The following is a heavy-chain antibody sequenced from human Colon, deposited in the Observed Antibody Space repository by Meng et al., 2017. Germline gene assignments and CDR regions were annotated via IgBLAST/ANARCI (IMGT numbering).Heavy chain of an antibody. CDR2: IDWDDDK. Sequence: SGPTLVQPTQTLTLTCTFSGFSLSTTGMRVSWIRQPPGKALEWLARIDWDDDKFYSTSLKTRLTISKDTSKNQVVLTMTNMDPVDTATYYCARTINYDSSNYIPFDYWGQGTLVTVSS. CDR3: ARTINYDSSNYIPFDY. D-gene: IGHD3-22*01. J-gene: IGHJ4*02. CDR1: GFSLSTTGMR. V-gene: IGHV2-70*04.